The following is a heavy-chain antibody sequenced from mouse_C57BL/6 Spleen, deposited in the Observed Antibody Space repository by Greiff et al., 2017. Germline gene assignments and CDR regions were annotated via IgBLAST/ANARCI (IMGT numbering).Heavy chain of an antibody. Sequence: QVQLQQSGPELVKPGASVKISCKASGYAFSSSWMNWVKQRPGKGLEWIGRIYPGDGDTNYNGKFKGKATLTADKSSSTAYMQLSSLTSEDAAVYFGARAWLHWGQGTTLTVSS. CDR3: ARAWLH. CDR1: GYAFSSSW. J-gene: IGHJ2*01. V-gene: IGHV1-82*01. CDR2: IYPGDGDT. D-gene: IGHD2-2*01.